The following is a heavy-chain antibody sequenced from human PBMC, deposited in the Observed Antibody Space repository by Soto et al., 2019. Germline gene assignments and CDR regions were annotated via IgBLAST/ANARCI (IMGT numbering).Heavy chain of an antibody. D-gene: IGHD2-15*01. V-gene: IGHV3-23*01. CDR2: VSIGGST. Sequence: GGSLRLSCAASGFTCSSYAMGWVRQGPGKGLEWVAVVSIGGSTHYADSVGGRFTIYRDNSKNTLSLQMNSLTAEDTAVYFCAKRRGAGGHFDYWGQGALVTVS. CDR3: AKRRGAGGHFDY. CDR1: GFTCSSYA. J-gene: IGHJ4*02.